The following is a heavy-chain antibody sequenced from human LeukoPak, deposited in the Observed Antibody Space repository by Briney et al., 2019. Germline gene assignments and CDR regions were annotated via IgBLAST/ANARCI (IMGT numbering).Heavy chain of an antibody. CDR1: GFTFSSYS. J-gene: IGHJ4*02. CDR2: ITGSSSTI. V-gene: IGHV3-48*01. Sequence: HPGGSLRLSCVASGFTFSSYSMAWVRQAPGKGLEWFSSITGSSSTINNADSVKGRFTISRDNAKNSLYLQMNSLRGEDTAVYYCARLRPGYYFDYWGQGALVTVSS. D-gene: IGHD4-17*01. CDR3: ARLRPGYYFDY.